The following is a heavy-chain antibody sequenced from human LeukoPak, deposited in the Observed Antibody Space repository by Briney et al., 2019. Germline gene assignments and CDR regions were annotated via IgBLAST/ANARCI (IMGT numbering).Heavy chain of an antibody. D-gene: IGHD3-16*02. CDR3: ARGSDYVWGTYRYYSYMDI. CDR1: GYTFTGYY. Sequence: ASVKVSCKASGYTFTGYYMHWVRQAPGQGLEWMGWINPNSGGTNYAQKFQGRVTMTRNTSISTAYMELSSLRSEDTAVYYCARGSDYVWGTYRYYSYMDIWGKGTTVTISS. CDR2: INPNSGGT. V-gene: IGHV1-2*02. J-gene: IGHJ6*03.